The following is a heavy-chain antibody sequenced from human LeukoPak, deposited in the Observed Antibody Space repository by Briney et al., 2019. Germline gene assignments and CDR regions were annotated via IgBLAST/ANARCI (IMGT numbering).Heavy chain of an antibody. CDR1: GFTFSSYA. V-gene: IGHV3-30*02. D-gene: IGHD6-6*01. J-gene: IGHJ4*02. CDR3: AKGGGGSSSSDYFDY. CDR2: IRYDGSNK. Sequence: GRSLRLSCAASGFTFSSYAMHWVRQAPGKGLEWVAFIRYDGSNKYYADSVKGRFTISRDNSKNTLYLQMNSLRAEDTAVYYCAKGGGGSSSSDYFDYWGQGTLVTVSS.